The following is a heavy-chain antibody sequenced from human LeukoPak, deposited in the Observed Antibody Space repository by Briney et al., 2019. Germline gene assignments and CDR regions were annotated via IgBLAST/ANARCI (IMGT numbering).Heavy chain of an antibody. D-gene: IGHD6-6*01. J-gene: IGHJ4*02. CDR2: ISAYNGNT. CDR1: GYTFTSYG. CDR3: ARGRHLGGSSSAFDY. Sequence: ASVKVSCKASGYTFTSYGISWVRQAPGQGLEWMGWISAYNGNTNYAQKLQGRVTMTTDTSTSTAYMELRSLRSDDTAVYYCARGRHLGGSSSAFDYWGQGTLVTVSS. V-gene: IGHV1-18*04.